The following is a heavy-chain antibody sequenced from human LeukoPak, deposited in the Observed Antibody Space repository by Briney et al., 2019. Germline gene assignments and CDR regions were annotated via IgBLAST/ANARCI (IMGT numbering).Heavy chain of an antibody. Sequence: KESGPTLVKPTQTLTLTCTFSGFSLSTSGVGVGWIRQPPGKALEWLALIYWNDDERYSPSLKSRLTITKDTSKNQVVLTMTNMDPVDTATYYCAHRGYGGNSVDYWGQGTLVTVSS. D-gene: IGHD4-23*01. CDR3: AHRGYGGNSVDY. CDR1: GFSLSTSGVG. V-gene: IGHV2-5*01. J-gene: IGHJ4*02. CDR2: IYWNDDE.